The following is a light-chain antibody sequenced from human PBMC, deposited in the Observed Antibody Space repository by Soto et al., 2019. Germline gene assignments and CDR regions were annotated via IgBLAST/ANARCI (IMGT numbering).Light chain of an antibody. V-gene: IGKV3-20*01. CDR3: QQCGASPTWT. CDR2: GAS. Sequence: EVVLTQSPGSLSLSPGERATLSCRASQSVMSNYLAWYQQKPGQPPRLLIYGASSRATGIPDRFSGSGSGTDFTLTISRLDPEDFAVYYCQQCGASPTWTFGQGTKVDIK. CDR1: QSVMSNY. J-gene: IGKJ1*01.